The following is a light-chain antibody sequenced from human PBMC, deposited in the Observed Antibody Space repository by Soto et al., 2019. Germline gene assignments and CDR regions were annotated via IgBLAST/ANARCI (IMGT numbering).Light chain of an antibody. CDR1: QSINTW. CDR2: KAS. J-gene: IGKJ4*02. CDR3: QQYNTYSYVT. Sequence: DIQMTQSPSTLSASVGDRVTITCRASQSINTWLAWYQQKAGKAPKLLIYKASSLESGVPSRFSGSGSGTDFTLTISCLQPDDFATYYCQQYNTYSYVTFGGGTRVEIK. V-gene: IGKV1-5*03.